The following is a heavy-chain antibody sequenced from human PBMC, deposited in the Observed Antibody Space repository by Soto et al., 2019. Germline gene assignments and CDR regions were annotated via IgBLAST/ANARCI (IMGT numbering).Heavy chain of an antibody. CDR1: GFTLSGRS. D-gene: IGHD3-10*01. V-gene: IGHV3-74*01. CDR3: ARGWFGPDV. Sequence: EVQLVESGGGLVQPGGSLRLSCAASGFTLSGRSMHWVRKAPGKGLVWVSGIDNAGTDSTYADSVKGRFTSSRDNAKNILYLQMNSLRVEDTAVYYCARGWFGPDVWGKGTTVTVSS. J-gene: IGHJ6*04. CDR2: IDNAGTDS.